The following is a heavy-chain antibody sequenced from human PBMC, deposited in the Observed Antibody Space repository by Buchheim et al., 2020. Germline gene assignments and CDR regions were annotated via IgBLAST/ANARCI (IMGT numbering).Heavy chain of an antibody. D-gene: IGHD3-22*01. CDR1: GGSISSSNW. V-gene: IGHV4-4*02. CDR2: IYHSGST. Sequence: QVQLQESGPGLVKPSGTLSLTCAVSGGSISSSNWWSWVRQPPGKGLEWIGEIYHSGSTHYNPSLKIRVTISVDKSKNQFSLKLSSVTAADTAVYYCATSGAAYYDSSGYYWDWYFDLWGRGTL. J-gene: IGHJ2*01. CDR3: ATSGAAYYDSSGYYWDWYFDL.